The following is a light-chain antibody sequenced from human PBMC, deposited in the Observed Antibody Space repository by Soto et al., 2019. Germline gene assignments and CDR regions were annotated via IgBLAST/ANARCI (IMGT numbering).Light chain of an antibody. Sequence: QSALTQPASVSGSPGQSITISCTGTSSDVGGYHYVSWYQQHPDKAPQLMIYDVTHRPSGISDRFSGSKSGNTASLTISGLQDEDEAYYYCPSYSSNNTAIFVGGTKLTAL. V-gene: IGLV2-14*03. CDR1: SSDVGGYHY. CDR3: PSYSSNNTAI. CDR2: DVT. J-gene: IGLJ2*01.